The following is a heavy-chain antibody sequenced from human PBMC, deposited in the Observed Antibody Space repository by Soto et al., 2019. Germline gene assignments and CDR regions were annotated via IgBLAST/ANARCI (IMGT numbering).Heavy chain of an antibody. CDR1: GFTFSSYG. Sequence: QVQLVESGGGVVQPGRSLRLSCAASGFTFSSYGMHWVRQAPGKGLEWVAVISYDGSYKYYADSMKGRVTISRDNSKNTQYVQMNGLRAEDTAVYYCAKEGSGVATTADFDYWGQGTLVTVSS. D-gene: IGHD5-12*01. CDR2: ISYDGSYK. J-gene: IGHJ4*02. CDR3: AKEGSGVATTADFDY. V-gene: IGHV3-30*18.